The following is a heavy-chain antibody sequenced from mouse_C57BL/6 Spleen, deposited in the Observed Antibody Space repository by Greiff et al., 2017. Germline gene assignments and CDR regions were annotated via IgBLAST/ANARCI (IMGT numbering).Heavy chain of an antibody. V-gene: IGHV5-16*01. CDR2: INYDGSST. CDR1: GFTFSDYY. Sequence: EVKVVESEGGLVQPGSSMKLSCTASGFTFSDYYMAWVRQVPEKGLEWVANINYDGSSTYYLDSLKSRFIISRDNAKNILYLQMSSLKSEDTATYYCARDFNWDWYFDVWGTGTTVTVSS. CDR3: ARDFNWDWYFDV. D-gene: IGHD4-1*02. J-gene: IGHJ1*03.